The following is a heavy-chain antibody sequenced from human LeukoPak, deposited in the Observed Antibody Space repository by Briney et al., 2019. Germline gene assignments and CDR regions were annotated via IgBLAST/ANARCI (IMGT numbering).Heavy chain of an antibody. CDR2: IHHSEST. D-gene: IGHD1-26*01. Sequence: SETLSLTCTVSGGSISSHYRTWIRQPPGKGLEWIGYIHHSESTNYNPSLKSRVTISLDTSKSQFSLKMTSVTAADTAVYYCAREGSRWVDFEFWGQGTLVTVSS. CDR3: AREGSRWVDFEF. J-gene: IGHJ4*02. V-gene: IGHV4-59*11. CDR1: GGSISSHY.